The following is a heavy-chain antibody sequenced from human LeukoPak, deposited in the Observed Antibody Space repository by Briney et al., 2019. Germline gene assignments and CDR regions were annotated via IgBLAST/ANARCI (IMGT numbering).Heavy chain of an antibody. J-gene: IGHJ2*01. Sequence: SETLSLTCTVSGGSISSYYWSWIRQPPGKGLEWIGDIYYSGSTNYNPSLKSRVTISVDTSKNQFSLKLSSVTAADTAVYYCARSGLRERYFDLWGRGTLVTVSS. CDR1: GGSISSYY. D-gene: IGHD4-17*01. V-gene: IGHV4-59*01. CDR3: ARSGLRERYFDL. CDR2: IYYSGST.